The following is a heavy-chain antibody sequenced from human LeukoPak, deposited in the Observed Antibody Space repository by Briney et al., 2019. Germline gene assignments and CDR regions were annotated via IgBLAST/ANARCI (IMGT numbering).Heavy chain of an antibody. J-gene: IGHJ4*02. V-gene: IGHV3-15*04. D-gene: IGHD3-10*01. Sequence: GGSLRLSCTASGFTFGDYAMSWVRQAPGKGLEWVGRIESKTDGETTDYATPVKDRFIISRDDSTNTLYLQMNSLKSEDTAVYYCSTYGSGRKFDYWGQGTLVTVSS. CDR2: IESKTDGETT. CDR3: STYGSGRKFDY. CDR1: GFTFGDYA.